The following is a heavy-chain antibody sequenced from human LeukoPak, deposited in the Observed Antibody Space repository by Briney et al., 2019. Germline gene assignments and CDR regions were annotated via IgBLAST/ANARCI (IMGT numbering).Heavy chain of an antibody. V-gene: IGHV4-59*08. CDR3: ARLGGSYHPPYY. CDR2: IYYSGST. D-gene: IGHD1-26*01. J-gene: IGHJ4*02. Sequence: SETLSLTCTVSGGSISSYYWSWIRQPPGKGLEWIGYIYYSGSTNYNPSLKSRVTISVDTSKNQFSLKLSSVTAADTAVYYCARLGGSYHPPYYWGQGTLVTVSS. CDR1: GGSISSYY.